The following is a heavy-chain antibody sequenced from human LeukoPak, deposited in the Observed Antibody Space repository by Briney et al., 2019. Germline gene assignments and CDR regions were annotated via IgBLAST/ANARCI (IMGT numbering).Heavy chain of an antibody. Sequence: ASVKVSCKASGYTFTSYAISWVRQAPGQGLEWMGWISAYNGNTNYAQKLQGRVTMTTDTSTSTAYMELRSLRSDDTAVYYCARVSLEWLFGDWFDPWGQGTLVTVSS. CDR3: ARVSLEWLFGDWFDP. CDR2: ISAYNGNT. J-gene: IGHJ5*02. V-gene: IGHV1-18*01. CDR1: GYTFTSYA. D-gene: IGHD3-3*01.